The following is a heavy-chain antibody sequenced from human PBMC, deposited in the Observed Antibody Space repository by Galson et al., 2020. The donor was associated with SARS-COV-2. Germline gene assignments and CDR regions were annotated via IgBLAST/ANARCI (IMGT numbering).Heavy chain of an antibody. Sequence: ASETLSLTCTVSGGSITGGDYYWGWVRQPPGKGLECIGSNAGSMYYNPSLKSRVTISIDTSKNQFSLNLNSVTASDTAVYFCARLSRQSSRWERTYYFDYWGQGTLVTVSS. V-gene: IGHV4-39*01. CDR1: GGSITGGDYY. CDR3: ARLSRQSSRWERTYYFDY. D-gene: IGHD6-13*01. CDR2: NAGSM. J-gene: IGHJ4*02.